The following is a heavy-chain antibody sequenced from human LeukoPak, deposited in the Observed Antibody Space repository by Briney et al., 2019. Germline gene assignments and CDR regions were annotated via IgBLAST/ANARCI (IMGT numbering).Heavy chain of an antibody. Sequence: GASVKVSCKASGGTFSSYAISWVRQAPGQGLEWMGGIIPIFGTANYAQKFQGRATITADESTSTAYMELSSLRSEDTAVYYCASPQQGGGPEDAFDIWGQGTMVTVSS. CDR3: ASPQQGGGPEDAFDI. D-gene: IGHD1-14*01. J-gene: IGHJ3*02. CDR2: IIPIFGTA. CDR1: GGTFSSYA. V-gene: IGHV1-69*13.